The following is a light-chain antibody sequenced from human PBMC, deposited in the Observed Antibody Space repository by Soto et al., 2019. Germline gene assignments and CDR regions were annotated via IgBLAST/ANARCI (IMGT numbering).Light chain of an antibody. CDR2: GAA. Sequence: EIVMTQSPATLSVSPGERATLSCRASQSVSSSLAWYQQKLGQAPRLLIYGAAIRATGIPARFSGSGSGTEFTLTISSLQSEDYAVYYCQRYNNWPLTFGGGTKV. CDR3: QRYNNWPLT. CDR1: QSVSSS. V-gene: IGKV3D-15*01. J-gene: IGKJ4*01.